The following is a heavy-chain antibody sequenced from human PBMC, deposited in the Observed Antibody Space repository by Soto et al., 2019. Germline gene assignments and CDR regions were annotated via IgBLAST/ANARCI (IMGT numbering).Heavy chain of an antibody. CDR1: GGSVSRYY. D-gene: IGHD2-8*01. CDR2: AYYSGDT. CDR3: ARDRSTYGGGGTGEVKENWFDP. Sequence: SETLSLTCIVSGGSVSRYYCSWIRQPPGKGLEWIGYAYYSGDTGYNPSLKSRVTMAVDTSKSQVSLKLSSVTAADTAVYYCARDRSTYGGGGTGEVKENWFDPWGQGALVTVSS. J-gene: IGHJ5*02. V-gene: IGHV4-59*02.